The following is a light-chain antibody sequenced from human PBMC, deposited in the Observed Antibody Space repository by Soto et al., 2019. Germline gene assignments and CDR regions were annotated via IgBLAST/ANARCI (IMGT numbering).Light chain of an antibody. CDR1: SSDVGGYNY. CDR3: SSYAGTHVV. V-gene: IGLV2-8*01. J-gene: IGLJ2*01. Sequence: QFALTQPPSASGSPGQSVTISCTGTSSDVGGYNYVSWYRQHPGKAPKLMIYEVSKRPSGVPDRFSGSKSGNTASLTVSGLQAEDEADYYCSSYAGTHVVFGGGTKLTVL. CDR2: EVS.